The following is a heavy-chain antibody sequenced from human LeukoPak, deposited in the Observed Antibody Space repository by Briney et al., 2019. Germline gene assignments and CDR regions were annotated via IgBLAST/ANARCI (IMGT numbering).Heavy chain of an antibody. CDR1: GGSISSGGYY. D-gene: IGHD3-10*01. J-gene: IGHJ4*02. CDR2: IYYSGST. V-gene: IGHV4-31*03. CDR3: ARTRITMVRGVTYYFDY. Sequence: PSETLSLTCTVSGGSISSGGYYWSWIRQHPGKGLEWIGYIYYSGSTYYNPSLKSRVTISVDTSKNQFSLKLSSVTAADTAVYYCARTRITMVRGVTYYFDYWGQGTLVTVSS.